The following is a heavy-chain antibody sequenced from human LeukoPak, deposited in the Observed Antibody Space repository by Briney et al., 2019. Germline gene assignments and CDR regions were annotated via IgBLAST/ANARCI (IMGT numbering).Heavy chain of an antibody. CDR1: GFTFSNAW. Sequence: GGSLRLSCAASGFTFSNAWMSWVRQAPGKGLEWVGRIESKTDGGTTDYAAPVKGRFTISRDDSKNTLYLQMNSLKTEDTAVYYCTTGERDSSGYYEDYWGQGTLVTVSS. J-gene: IGHJ4*02. CDR2: IESKTDGGTT. V-gene: IGHV3-15*04. D-gene: IGHD3-22*01. CDR3: TTGERDSSGYYEDY.